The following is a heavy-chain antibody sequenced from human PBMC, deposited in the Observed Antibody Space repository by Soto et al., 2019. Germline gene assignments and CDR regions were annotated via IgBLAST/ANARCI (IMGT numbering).Heavy chain of an antibody. Sequence: GASVKVSCTSSGYTFTTYGISWVRQAPGQGLEWMGWISAYNGNTNYAQKLQGRVTMTTDTSTSTAYMELRSLRSDDTAVYYCARTSSTIAPHAFDIWGQGTMVTVSS. J-gene: IGHJ3*02. CDR1: GYTFTTYG. V-gene: IGHV1-18*01. CDR2: ISAYNGNT. CDR3: ARTSSTIAPHAFDI. D-gene: IGHD1-1*01.